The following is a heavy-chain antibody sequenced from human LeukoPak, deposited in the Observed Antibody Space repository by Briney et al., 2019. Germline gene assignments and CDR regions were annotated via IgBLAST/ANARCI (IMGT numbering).Heavy chain of an antibody. CDR3: ARDRLTMGRGVNNWFDP. J-gene: IGHJ5*02. D-gene: IGHD3-10*01. CDR2: INPNSGGT. V-gene: IGHV1-2*04. Sequence: ASVKVSCKASGYTFTGYYMHWVRQAPGQGLEWMGWINPNSGGTNYAQKFQGWVTMTRDTSISTAYMELSRLRSDDTAVYYCARDRLTMGRGVNNWFDPWGQGTLVTVSS. CDR1: GYTFTGYY.